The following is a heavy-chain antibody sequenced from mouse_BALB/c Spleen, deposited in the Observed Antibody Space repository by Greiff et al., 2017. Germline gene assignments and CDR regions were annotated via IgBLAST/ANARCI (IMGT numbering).Heavy chain of an antibody. CDR1: GYSITSDYA. CDR3: ASLIYYDYDDYYAMDY. D-gene: IGHD2-4*01. CDR2: ISYSGST. Sequence: DVQLQESGPGLVKPSQSLSLTCTVTGYSITSDYAWNWIRQFPGNKLEWMGYISYSGSTSYNPSLKSRISITRDTSKNQFFLQLNSVTTEDTATYYCASLIYYDYDDYYAMDYWGQGTSVTVSS. V-gene: IGHV3-2*02. J-gene: IGHJ4*01.